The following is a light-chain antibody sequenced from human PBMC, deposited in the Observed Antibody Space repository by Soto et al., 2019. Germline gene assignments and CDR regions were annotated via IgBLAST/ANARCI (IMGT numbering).Light chain of an antibody. CDR2: EVD. CDR1: SSDVGGYNF. J-gene: IGLJ1*01. Sequence: ALTQPPSASGSPGQSVTISCTGTSSDVGGYNFVSWYQQYPGKAPKLMIYEVDKRPSGVPDRFSGSKSGNTASLTVSGLQAEDEADYYCSLSGGRNNFYVFGTGTKVTVL. V-gene: IGLV2-8*01. CDR3: SLSGGRNNFYV.